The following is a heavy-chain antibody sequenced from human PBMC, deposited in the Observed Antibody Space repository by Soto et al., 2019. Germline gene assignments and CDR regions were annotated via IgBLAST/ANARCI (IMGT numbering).Heavy chain of an antibody. CDR2: ISGNNGNA. J-gene: IGHJ5*02. Sequence: ASVKVSCKASCYSFIDYGISWMRQAPGQVLEWMGWISGNNGNANYAQKFQGRVTMTTDTSTSTAYMELRSLRSGDTAVYYCARERDWWFDPWGQGTLVTVSS. D-gene: IGHD3-9*01. V-gene: IGHV1-18*01. CDR1: CYSFIDYG. CDR3: ARERDWWFDP.